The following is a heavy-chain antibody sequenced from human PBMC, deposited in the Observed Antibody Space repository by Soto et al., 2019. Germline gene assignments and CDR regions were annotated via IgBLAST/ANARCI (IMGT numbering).Heavy chain of an antibody. Sequence: ASVKVSCKAFGYTFTSYGISWVRQAPGQGLEWMGWISAYNGNTNYAQKLQGRVTMTTDTSTSTAYMELRSLRSDDTAVYYCARDLRVVSGSLCAYWGQGTLVTVSS. J-gene: IGHJ4*02. CDR2: ISAYNGNT. V-gene: IGHV1-18*01. CDR1: GYTFTSYG. CDR3: ARDLRVVSGSLCAY. D-gene: IGHD2-15*01.